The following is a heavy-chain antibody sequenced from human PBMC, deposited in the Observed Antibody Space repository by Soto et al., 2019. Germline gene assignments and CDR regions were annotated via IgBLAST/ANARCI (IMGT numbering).Heavy chain of an antibody. J-gene: IGHJ4*02. Sequence: GGSLRLSCAASGFTFSSYWMSWVRQAPGKGLEWVANIKQDGSAKYYVDSVKGRFTISRDNAKNSLYLQMNSLRAEDTAVYYCASPADYYGSGSFHHYWGQGTLVTVSS. D-gene: IGHD3-10*01. CDR1: GFTFSSYW. CDR2: IKQDGSAK. V-gene: IGHV3-7*01. CDR3: ASPADYYGSGSFHHY.